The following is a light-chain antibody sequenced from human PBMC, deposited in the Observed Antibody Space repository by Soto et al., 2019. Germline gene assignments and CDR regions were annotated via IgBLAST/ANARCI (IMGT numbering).Light chain of an antibody. CDR1: QSLLNRNGYNY. Sequence: EIVLTQSPLSLPASPGEPASISCRSSQSLLNRNGYNYLDWYLQKPGQSPQLLIYLGSNRASGVPDRFSGSGSGTDFTLKISRVQAEDVAIYYCIQGLQTPLSFGGGPRLDLK. V-gene: IGKV2-28*01. CDR3: IQGLQTPLS. CDR2: LGS. J-gene: IGKJ4*01.